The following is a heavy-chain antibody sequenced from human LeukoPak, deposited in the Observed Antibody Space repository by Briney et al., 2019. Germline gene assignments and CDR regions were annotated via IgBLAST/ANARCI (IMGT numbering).Heavy chain of an antibody. D-gene: IGHD3-3*01. CDR2: SSSSSSYI. J-gene: IGHJ4*02. CDR1: GFTFSSYS. CDR3: ARQRITIFGVVTYYFDY. V-gene: IGHV3-21*01. Sequence: GGSLRLSCAASGFTFSSYSMNWVRQAPGKGLEWVSSSSSSSSYIYYADSVKGRFTISRDNAKNSLYLQMNSLRAEDTAVYYCARQRITIFGVVTYYFDYWAREPWSPSPQ.